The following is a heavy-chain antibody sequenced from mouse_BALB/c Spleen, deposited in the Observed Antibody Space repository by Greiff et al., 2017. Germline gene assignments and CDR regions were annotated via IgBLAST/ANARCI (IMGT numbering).Heavy chain of an antibody. CDR2: ISSGGSYT. D-gene: IGHD1-2*01. J-gene: IGHJ1*01. V-gene: IGHV5-6*01. CDR1: GFTFSSYG. CDR3: ARRDTTADWYFDV. Sequence: EVQGVESGGDLVKPGGSLKLSCAASGFTFSSYGMSWVRQTPDKRLEWVATISSGGSYTYYPDSVKGRFTISRDNAKNTLYLQMSSLKSEDTAMYYCARRDTTADWYFDVWGAGTTVTVSS.